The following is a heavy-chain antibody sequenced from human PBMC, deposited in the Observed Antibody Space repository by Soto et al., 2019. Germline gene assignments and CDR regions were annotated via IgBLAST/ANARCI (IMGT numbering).Heavy chain of an antibody. V-gene: IGHV3-15*07. CDR2: IKSKTDGGTT. CDR1: GFTFSNAW. Sequence: GGSLRLSCAASGFTFSNAWMNWVRQAPGKGLEWVGRIKSKTDGGTTDYAAPVKGRFTISRDDSKNTLYLQMNSLKTEDTAVYYCTTDPELRFLEGRYLAPDGMDVWGQGTTVTVSS. J-gene: IGHJ6*02. CDR3: TTDPELRFLEGRYLAPDGMDV. D-gene: IGHD3-3*01.